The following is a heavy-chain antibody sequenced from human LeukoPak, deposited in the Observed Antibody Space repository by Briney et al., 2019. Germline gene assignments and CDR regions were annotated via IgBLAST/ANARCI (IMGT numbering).Heavy chain of an antibody. Sequence: SETLSLTCAVYGGSFSGYYWSWIRQPPGKGLEWIGEINHSGSTNYNPSLKSRVTISVDTSKNQFSLKLSSVTAADTAVYYCATGWGTMVRGAPSGMDVWGQGTTVTVSS. CDR2: INHSGST. V-gene: IGHV4-34*01. CDR3: ATGWGTMVRGAPSGMDV. J-gene: IGHJ6*02. D-gene: IGHD3-10*01. CDR1: GGSFSGYY.